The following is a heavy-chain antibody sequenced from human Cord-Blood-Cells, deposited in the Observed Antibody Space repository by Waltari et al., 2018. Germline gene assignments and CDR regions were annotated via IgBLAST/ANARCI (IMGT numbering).Heavy chain of an antibody. Sequence: AEVKKPGESLKISCKGSGYSFTSYWIGWVRQMPGKGLEWMGIIYPGDSDTRYSPSFQGQVTISADKSISTAYLQWSSLKASDTAMYYCASGYSSSWYAIENWFDPWGQGTLVTVSS. CDR2: IYPGDSDT. D-gene: IGHD6-13*01. CDR3: ASGYSSSWYAIENWFDP. V-gene: IGHV5-51*01. CDR1: GYSFTSYW. J-gene: IGHJ5*02.